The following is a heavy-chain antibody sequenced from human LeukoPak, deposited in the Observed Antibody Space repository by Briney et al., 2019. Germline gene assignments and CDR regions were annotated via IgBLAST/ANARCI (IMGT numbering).Heavy chain of an antibody. CDR3: ARDLSLRLDY. CDR2: TYYRSKWYN. Sequence: SQTLSLTCAISGDSVSSNSAAWNWFRRSPSRGLEWLGRTYYRSKWYNEYAVSVESRIIINPDTSNNQFSLQLNSVTPEDTAVYYCARDLSLRLDYWGQGTLVTVSS. CDR1: GDSVSSNSAA. J-gene: IGHJ4*02. D-gene: IGHD3-16*01. V-gene: IGHV6-1*01.